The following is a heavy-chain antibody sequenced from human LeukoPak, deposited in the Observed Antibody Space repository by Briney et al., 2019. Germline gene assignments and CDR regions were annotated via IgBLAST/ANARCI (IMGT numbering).Heavy chain of an antibody. J-gene: IGHJ4*02. CDR2: ISYDGSNK. V-gene: IGHV3-30*18. CDR3: ANDLSYDILKVSYYIVY. CDR1: GFTFSSYG. Sequence: GGSLRLSCAASGFTFSSYGMHGVRQAPGKGLEWVAVISYDGSNKYYADSVKGRFTISRDNSKNTLYLQMNSLRAEDTAVYYCANDLSYDILKVSYYIVYWVQGTLVTVSS. D-gene: IGHD3-9*01.